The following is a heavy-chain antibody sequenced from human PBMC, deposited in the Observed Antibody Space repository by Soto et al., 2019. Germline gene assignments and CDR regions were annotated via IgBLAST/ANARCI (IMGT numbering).Heavy chain of an antibody. CDR2: ISSSGSTI. D-gene: IGHD3-16*01. CDR1: GFTFSSYS. J-gene: IGHJ3*02. V-gene: IGHV3-11*01. CDR3: ARVWVNAFDI. Sequence: GGSLRLSCAASGFTFSSYSMSWVRQAPGKGLEWVSYISSSGSTIYYADSVKGRFTISRDNAKNSLYLQMNSLRAEDTAVYYCARVWVNAFDIWGQGTMVTVSS.